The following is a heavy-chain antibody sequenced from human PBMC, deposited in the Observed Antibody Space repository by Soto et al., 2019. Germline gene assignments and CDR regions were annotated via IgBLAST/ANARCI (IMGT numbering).Heavy chain of an antibody. CDR1: GYTFTGYY. CDR2: INPNSGGT. V-gene: IGHV1-2*04. Sequence: ASVKLSCKASGYTFTGYYMHWVRQAPGQGLEWMGWINPNSGGTNYAQKFQGWVTMTRDTSISTAYMELSRLRSDDTAVYYCARGGDYIWGSSRYYYYYYMDVWGKGTTVNVSS. D-gene: IGHD3-16*01. J-gene: IGHJ6*03. CDR3: ARGGDYIWGSSRYYYYYYMDV.